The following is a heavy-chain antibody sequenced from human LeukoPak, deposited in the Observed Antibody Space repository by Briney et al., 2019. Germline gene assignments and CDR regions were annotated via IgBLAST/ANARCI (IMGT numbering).Heavy chain of an antibody. CDR1: GFTFSNYA. J-gene: IGHJ3*02. CDR3: AREGYDSSGDAFDI. D-gene: IGHD3-22*01. Sequence: PGGSLSLSCAATGFTFSNYAMHWVRQATGKGLEWVAVISYDGSNKYYADSVKGRFTISRDNSKNTLYLQMNSLRAEDTAVYYCAREGYDSSGDAFDIWGQGTMVTVSS. V-gene: IGHV3-30*04. CDR2: ISYDGSNK.